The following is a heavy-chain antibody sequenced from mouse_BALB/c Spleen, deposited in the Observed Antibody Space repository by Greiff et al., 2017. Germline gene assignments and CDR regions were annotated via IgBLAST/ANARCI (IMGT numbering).Heavy chain of an antibody. D-gene: IGHD2-1*01. CDR1: GFNIKDYY. V-gene: IGHV14-4*02. Sequence: VQLQQSGAELVRSGASVKLSCTASGFNIKDYYMHWVKQRPEQGLEWIGWIDPEYGDTEYAPKFQGKATMTADTSSNTAYLQLSSLTSEDTAVYYCNAYYGNSRFAYWGQGTLVTVSA. CDR3: NAYYGNSRFAY. J-gene: IGHJ3*01. CDR2: IDPEYGDT.